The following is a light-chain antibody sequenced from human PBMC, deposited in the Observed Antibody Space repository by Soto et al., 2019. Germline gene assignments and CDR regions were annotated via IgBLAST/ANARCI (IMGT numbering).Light chain of an antibody. CDR1: SSDVGSYNL. CDR2: EGS. Sequence: QSALTQPASVSGSPGQSITISCTGTSSDVGSYNLVSWYQQHPGKAPKLMIYEGSKRPSGVSNRFSGSKSGNTASLTISGLQAEDEADYYCCSYVGSSTNWVFGGGTKVTVL. J-gene: IGLJ3*02. V-gene: IGLV2-23*01. CDR3: CSYVGSSTNWV.